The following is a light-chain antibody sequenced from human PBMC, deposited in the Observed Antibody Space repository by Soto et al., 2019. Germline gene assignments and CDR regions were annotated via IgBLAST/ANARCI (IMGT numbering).Light chain of an antibody. J-gene: IGKJ1*01. V-gene: IGKV1-5*01. CDR3: QQYNSYWT. Sequence: DIQMTQSPSTLSASEGDRVTITCRASQSISSWLAWYQQKPGKAPKLLNYDASSLESGVPSRFSGSGSGTEFTLTISSLQPDDFATYYCQQYNSYWTFGQGTKVDIK. CDR2: DAS. CDR1: QSISSW.